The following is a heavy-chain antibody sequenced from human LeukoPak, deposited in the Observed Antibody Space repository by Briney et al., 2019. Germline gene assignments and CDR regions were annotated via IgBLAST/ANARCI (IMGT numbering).Heavy chain of an antibody. CDR1: GFTFSSYA. D-gene: IGHD6-13*01. CDR2: ISYDGSNK. J-gene: IGHJ4*02. Sequence: PGRSLRLSCAASGFTFSSYAMHWVRQAPGKGLERVAVISYDGSNKYYADSVKGRFTISRDNSKNTLYLQMNSLRAEDTAVYYCAKVSHSSLYYFDYWGQGTLVTVSS. V-gene: IGHV3-30-3*01. CDR3: AKVSHSSLYYFDY.